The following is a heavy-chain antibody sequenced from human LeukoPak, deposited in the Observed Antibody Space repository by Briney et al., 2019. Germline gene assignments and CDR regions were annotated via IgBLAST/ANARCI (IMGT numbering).Heavy chain of an antibody. CDR3: AKDFIVVVPAATFDY. CDR2: ISGSGGST. J-gene: IGHJ4*02. D-gene: IGHD2-2*01. Sequence: GGSLRLSCAASGFTFSSYAMSWVRQAPGERLEWVSAISGSGGSTYYADSVKGRFTISRDNSKNTLYLQMNSLRAEDTAVYYCAKDFIVVVPAATFDYWGQGTLVTVSS. CDR1: GFTFSSYA. V-gene: IGHV3-23*01.